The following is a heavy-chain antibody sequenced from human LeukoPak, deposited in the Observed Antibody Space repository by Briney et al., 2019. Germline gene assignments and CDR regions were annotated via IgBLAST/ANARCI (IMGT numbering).Heavy chain of an antibody. CDR2: INPNSGGT. CDR1: GYTFTSYY. CDR3: ARAGGASDSSGWYVFDY. J-gene: IGHJ4*02. D-gene: IGHD6-19*01. V-gene: IGHV1-2*04. Sequence: ASVKVSCKASGYTFTSYYMHWVRQAPGQGLEWMGWINPNSGGTNSAQKFQGWVTMTRDTSISTAYMELSRLRSDDTAVYYCARAGGASDSSGWYVFDYWGQGTLVTVSS.